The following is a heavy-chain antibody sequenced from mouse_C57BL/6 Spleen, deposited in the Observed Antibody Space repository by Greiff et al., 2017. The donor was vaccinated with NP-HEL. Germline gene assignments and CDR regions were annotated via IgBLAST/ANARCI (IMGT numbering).Heavy chain of an antibody. CDR2: ISGGGGNT. Sequence: EVQLVESGGGLVKPGGSLKLSCAASGFTFSSYTMSWVRQTPEKRLEWVATISGGGGNTYYPDSVKGRFTISRDNAKNTLYLQMSSLRSEDTALYYCARRDWDAWYFDVWGTGTTVTVSS. CDR1: GFTFSSYT. CDR3: ARRDWDAWYFDV. J-gene: IGHJ1*03. V-gene: IGHV5-9*01. D-gene: IGHD4-1*01.